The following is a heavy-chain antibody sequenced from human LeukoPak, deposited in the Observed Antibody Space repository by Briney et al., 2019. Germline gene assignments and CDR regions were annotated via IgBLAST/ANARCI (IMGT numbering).Heavy chain of an antibody. Sequence: SETLSLTCTVSGGSISSYYWSWIRQPPGKGLEWIGYIYYSGSTNYDPSLKSRVTISVDTSKNQFSLKLSSVTAADTAVYYCARGRYCSSTSCRSLKSYNWFDPWGQGTLVTVSS. D-gene: IGHD2-2*01. CDR2: IYYSGST. J-gene: IGHJ5*02. CDR1: GGSISSYY. V-gene: IGHV4-59*12. CDR3: ARGRYCSSTSCRSLKSYNWFDP.